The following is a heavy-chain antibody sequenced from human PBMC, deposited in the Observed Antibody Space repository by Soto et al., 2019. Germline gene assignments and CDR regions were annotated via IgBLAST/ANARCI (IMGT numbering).Heavy chain of an antibody. Sequence: ASVKVSCKASGYTFTSYYMHWVRQVPGQGLEWMGIINPSGGSTSYAQKFQGRVTMTRDTSTSTVYMELSSLRSEDTAVYYCARSGQNSSSWSYGMDVWGQGTTVTVSS. J-gene: IGHJ6*02. CDR2: INPSGGST. CDR3: ARSGQNSSSWSYGMDV. V-gene: IGHV1-46*01. D-gene: IGHD6-13*01. CDR1: GYTFTSYY.